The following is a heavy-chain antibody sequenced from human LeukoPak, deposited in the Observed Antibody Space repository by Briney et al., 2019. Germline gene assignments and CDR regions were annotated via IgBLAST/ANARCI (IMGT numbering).Heavy chain of an antibody. V-gene: IGHV1-2*02. CDR1: GYTYTGYY. CDR2: HNTNSGGT. D-gene: IGHD2-2*01. CDR3: ARAPDIVVVPAVPSNWFDP. J-gene: IGHJ5*02. Sequence: ASVKVSCKASGYTYTGYYMHWVRQAPGQGLEWVGCHNTNSGGTNYAQKFQGRVTMTRDMSISTAYMELSRLRSDDTSVYYCARAPDIVVVPAVPSNWFDPWGQGTLVTVSS.